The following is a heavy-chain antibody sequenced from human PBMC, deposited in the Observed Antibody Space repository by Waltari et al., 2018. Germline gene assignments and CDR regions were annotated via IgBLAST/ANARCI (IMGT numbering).Heavy chain of an antibody. CDR2: IYPGDSDT. D-gene: IGHD6-6*01. CDR1: GYSFTSYW. J-gene: IGHJ1*01. CDR3: VNKIWDSSSSGYFQH. V-gene: IGHV5-51*03. Sequence: EVQLVQSGAEVKKPGESLKISCKGSGYSFTSYWIGWVRQMPGKGLEWMGIIYPGDSDTRYSPSFQGQVTSSADKSISTAYLQWSSLKASDTAMYYCVNKIWDSSSSGYFQHWGQGTLVTVSS.